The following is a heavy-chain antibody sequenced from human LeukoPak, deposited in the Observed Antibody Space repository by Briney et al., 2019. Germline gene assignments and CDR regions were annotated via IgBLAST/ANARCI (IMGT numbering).Heavy chain of an antibody. CDR2: IYYSGNA. J-gene: IGHJ4*02. Sequence: SETLCLTCTVSGGSISSGGHYWSWVRQLPGKGLEWIGYIYYSGNAYYNPSLKSRTTFSVDTSKNQFSLELSSVTAADTAVYYCARVDGSYWHFDYWGQGTLVTVSS. CDR3: ARVDGSYWHFDY. D-gene: IGHD1-26*01. CDR1: GGSISSGGHY. V-gene: IGHV4-31*03.